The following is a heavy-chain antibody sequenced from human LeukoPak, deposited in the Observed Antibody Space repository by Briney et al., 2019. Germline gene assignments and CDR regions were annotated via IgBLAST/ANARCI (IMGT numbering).Heavy chain of an antibody. CDR2: IKQDGSEK. Sequence: GGSLRLSCAASGFTFSSYGMHWVRQAPGKGLEWVANIKQDGSEKYHVDSVKGRFTISRDNAKNSLYLQMNSLRAEDTAMYYCASGGGATRSGYAFDMWGQGTLVTVSS. CDR1: GFTFSSYG. J-gene: IGHJ3*02. D-gene: IGHD1-26*01. V-gene: IGHV3-7*01. CDR3: ASGGGATRSGYAFDM.